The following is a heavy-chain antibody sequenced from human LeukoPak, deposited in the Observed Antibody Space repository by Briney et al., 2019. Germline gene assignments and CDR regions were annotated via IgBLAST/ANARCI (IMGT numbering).Heavy chain of an antibody. J-gene: IGHJ4*02. Sequence: ASVKVSCKVSGYTFTGYYMHWVRQAPGQGLEWMGWINPNSGGTNYAQKFQGRVTMTRDTSISTAYMELSRLRSDDTAVYYCARDSLAYCGGDCYPDYWGQGTLVTVSS. CDR1: GYTFTGYY. CDR3: ARDSLAYCGGDCYPDY. CDR2: INPNSGGT. D-gene: IGHD2-21*02. V-gene: IGHV1-2*02.